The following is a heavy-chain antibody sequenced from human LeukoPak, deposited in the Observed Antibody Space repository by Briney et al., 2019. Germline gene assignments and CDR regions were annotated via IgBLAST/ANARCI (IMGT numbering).Heavy chain of an antibody. D-gene: IGHD3-9*01. CDR1: GFTFSSYT. CDR2: ISSSSNTI. CDR3: ARLIIYTRNFDY. J-gene: IGHJ4*02. V-gene: IGHV3-48*04. Sequence: QPGGSLRLSCAASGFTFSSYTMNWVRQAPGKGLEWISYISSSSNTIYYADSVKGRFTISRDNAKNSLYLQMNSLKAEDTAVYYCARLIIYTRNFDYWGQGTLVTVSS.